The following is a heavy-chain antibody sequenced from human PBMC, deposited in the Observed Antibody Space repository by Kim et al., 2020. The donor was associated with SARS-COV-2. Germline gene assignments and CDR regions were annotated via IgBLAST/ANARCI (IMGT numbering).Heavy chain of an antibody. J-gene: IGHJ5*02. V-gene: IGHV4-4*07. CDR3: ARDDSSVGWYNWFDP. CDR1: GGSISSYY. CDR2: IYTSGST. Sequence: SETLSLTCTVSGGSISSYYWSWIRQPAGKGLEWIGRIYTSGSTNYNPSLKSRVTMSVDTSKNQFSLKLSSVTAADTAVYYCARDDSSVGWYNWFDPWGQGTLVTVSS. D-gene: IGHD3-22*01.